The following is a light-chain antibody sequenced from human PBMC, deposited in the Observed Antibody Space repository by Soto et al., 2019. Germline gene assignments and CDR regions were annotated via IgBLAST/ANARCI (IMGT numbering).Light chain of an antibody. CDR2: GAS. V-gene: IGKV3-20*01. CDR3: QEYGRTSWS. Sequence: EIVLTQSPGTLSLSPGEGTTLSCRASQSVSTNFFARYQQTPGQAPRLLIYGASTMATSIPERFSGSGSGTDFTLTISTLEAEDFVVYYCQEYGRTSWSFGRGTEVEIK. J-gene: IGKJ1*01. CDR1: QSVSTNF.